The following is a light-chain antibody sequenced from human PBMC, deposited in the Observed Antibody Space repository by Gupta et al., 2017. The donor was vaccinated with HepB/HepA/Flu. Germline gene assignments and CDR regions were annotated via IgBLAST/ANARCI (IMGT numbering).Light chain of an antibody. CDR2: EVS. CDR1: SSDVGRYNR. V-gene: IGLV2-18*02. Sequence: QSALTQPPSVSGSPGPSVNISCTGTSSDVGRYNRVSWYQQPPGTAPKLMIYEVSNRPSGVPDRFSGSKSGNTASLTISGLQAEDEADYYCSSYTNSNTWVFGGGTKLTVL. CDR3: SSYTNSNTWV. J-gene: IGLJ3*02.